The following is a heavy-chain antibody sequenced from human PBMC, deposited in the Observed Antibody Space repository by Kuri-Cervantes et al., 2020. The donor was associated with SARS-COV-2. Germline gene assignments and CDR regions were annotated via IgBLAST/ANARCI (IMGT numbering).Heavy chain of an antibody. V-gene: IGHV4-4*07. CDR1: GGSISSYY. Sequence: GSLRLPCTVSGGSISSYYWSWIRQPAGKGLEWIGRIYPSGSTNYNPSLKSRVTMSVDTSKNQLSLKLSSVTAADTAVYYCARYDYGDYVDAFDIWGQGTTVTVSS. CDR3: ARYDYGDYVDAFDI. CDR2: IYPSGST. D-gene: IGHD4-17*01. J-gene: IGHJ3*02.